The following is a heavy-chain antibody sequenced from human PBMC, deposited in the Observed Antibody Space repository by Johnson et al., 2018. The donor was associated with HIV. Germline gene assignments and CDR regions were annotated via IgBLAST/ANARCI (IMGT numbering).Heavy chain of an antibody. D-gene: IGHD4-23*01. CDR1: GFTFSSYW. CDR2: INSDGGST. CDR3: ARALRWPNAFDI. Sequence: VQLVESGGGLVQPGGSLRLSCAASGFTFSSYWMHWVRQAPGKGLVWVSRINSDGGSTSYADSVKGRFTISRDNAKNTLYLQMNSLRAEDTAVYYCARALRWPNAFDIWGQGTLVTVSS. J-gene: IGHJ3*02. V-gene: IGHV3-74*02.